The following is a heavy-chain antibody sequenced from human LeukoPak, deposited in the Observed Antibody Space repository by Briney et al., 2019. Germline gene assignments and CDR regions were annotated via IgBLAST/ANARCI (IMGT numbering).Heavy chain of an antibody. CDR1: GGSISSSNYY. J-gene: IGHJ5*02. CDR3: ARVYNWFDP. Sequence: SETLSLTCTVSGGSISSSNYYWGWIRQPPGKGLEWIENIYYSGSTYYNPSLKSRVTISVDTSKNQFSLKLSSVTAADTAVYYCARVYNWFDPWGQGTLVTVSS. CDR2: IYYSGST. V-gene: IGHV4-39*01.